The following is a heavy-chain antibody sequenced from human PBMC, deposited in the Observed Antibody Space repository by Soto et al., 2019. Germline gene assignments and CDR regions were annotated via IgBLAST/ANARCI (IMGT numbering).Heavy chain of an antibody. D-gene: IGHD6-19*01. J-gene: IGHJ4*02. Sequence: EVQLVESGGGLVQPGRSLRLSCAASGFTFDDYAMHWVRQAPGKGLEWVSGISWNSGSIGYADSVKGRFTISRGNAKNSLYLQMNSLRAEDTALYYCAKDVSSMDYFDYWGQGTLVTVSS. CDR2: ISWNSGSI. V-gene: IGHV3-9*01. CDR3: AKDVSSMDYFDY. CDR1: GFTFDDYA.